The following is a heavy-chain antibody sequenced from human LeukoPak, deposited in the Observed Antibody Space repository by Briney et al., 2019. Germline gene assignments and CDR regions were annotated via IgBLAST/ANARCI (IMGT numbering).Heavy chain of an antibody. Sequence: ASVKVSCKASGYTFTSYGISWVRQAPGQGLEWMGWISAYNGNTNYAQKPQGRVTMTTDTSTSTAYMELRSLRSDDTAVYYCAREYYDFWSGYYSWSDPWGQGTLVTVSS. CDR3: AREYYDFWSGYYSWSDP. D-gene: IGHD3-3*01. V-gene: IGHV1-18*01. J-gene: IGHJ5*02. CDR2: ISAYNGNT. CDR1: GYTFTSYG.